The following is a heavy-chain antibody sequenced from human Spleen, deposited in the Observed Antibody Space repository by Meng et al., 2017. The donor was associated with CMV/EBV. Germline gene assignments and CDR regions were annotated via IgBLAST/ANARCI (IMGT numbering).Heavy chain of an antibody. CDR3: ARDDSGWYGSIGSDYFDY. D-gene: IGHD6-19*01. Sequence: GGSLRLSCAASGFTFSSYEMNWVRQAPGKGLEWVSYISSSGSTIYYADSVKGRFTISRDNAKNSLYLQMNSLRAEDTAVYYCARDDSGWYGSIGSDYFDYWGQGTLVTVSS. CDR1: GFTFSSYE. V-gene: IGHV3-48*03. CDR2: ISSSGSTI. J-gene: IGHJ4*02.